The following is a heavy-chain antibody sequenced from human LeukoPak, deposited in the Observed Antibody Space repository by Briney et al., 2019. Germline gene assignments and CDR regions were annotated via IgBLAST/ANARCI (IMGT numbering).Heavy chain of an antibody. CDR1: GFTFSSYD. V-gene: IGHV3-13*01. CDR2: IGTAGDT. CDR3: ARARFLEWSYYFDY. D-gene: IGHD3-3*01. Sequence: GGSLRLSCAASGFTFSSYDMHWVRQATGKGLEWVSAIGTAGDTYYPGSVKGRFTISRENAKNSLYLQINSLRAGDTAVYYCARARFLEWSYYFDYWGQGTLVTVSS. J-gene: IGHJ4*02.